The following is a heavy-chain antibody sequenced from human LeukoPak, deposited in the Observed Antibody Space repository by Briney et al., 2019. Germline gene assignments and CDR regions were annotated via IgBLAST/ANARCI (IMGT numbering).Heavy chain of an antibody. CDR3: VKDFGRVRGTPDS. CDR1: GFVFTIYT. Sequence: GGSPRLSCSASGFVFTIYTMYWVRQAPGKGPEYVSTISGSGNGFSIYYADSVKGRFTISRDNSKNIVYLQMNGLRSEDTAVYYCVKDFGRVRGTPDSWGQGTLVTVS. D-gene: IGHD3-16*01. V-gene: IGHV3-64D*06. CDR2: ISGSGNGFSI. J-gene: IGHJ4*02.